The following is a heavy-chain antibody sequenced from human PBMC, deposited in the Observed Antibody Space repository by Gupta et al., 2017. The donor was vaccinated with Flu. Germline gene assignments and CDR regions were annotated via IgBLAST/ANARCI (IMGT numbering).Heavy chain of an antibody. Sequence: EVQLVESGGGLVKPGGSLRLSCATSGFSLSDHTMIWVRQAPGKGLEWVSSIGNPAVYTYYAAAVKGRFTMSRDFGKKSVSLQMNKVTGADTGVYYCARGEVGIQHHSFDFWGQGALVTVSS. CDR1: GFSLSDHT. J-gene: IGHJ4*02. D-gene: IGHD5-18*01. V-gene: IGHV3-21*01. CDR3: ARGEVGIQHHSFDF. CDR2: IGNPAVYT.